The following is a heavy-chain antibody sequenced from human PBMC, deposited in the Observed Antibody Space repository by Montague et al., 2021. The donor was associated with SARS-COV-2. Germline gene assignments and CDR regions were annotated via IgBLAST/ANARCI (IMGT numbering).Heavy chain of an antibody. Sequence: SETLSLTCTVSGGSFSSGDSYWGWLRQATGKGLEWIGDLHYAGSAYYNPSLRSRVTISADTSKNQFSLKLKAVTAADTAVYYCVATYNGNWYYFDYWGQGTLVTVSS. J-gene: IGHJ4*02. CDR2: LHYAGSA. CDR3: VATYNGNWYYFDY. V-gene: IGHV4-39*01. D-gene: IGHD6-13*01. CDR1: GGSFSSGDSY.